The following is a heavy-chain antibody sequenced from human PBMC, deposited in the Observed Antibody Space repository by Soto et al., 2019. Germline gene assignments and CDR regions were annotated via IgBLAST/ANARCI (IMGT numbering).Heavy chain of an antibody. CDR1: GYSFSEFR. CDR3: ARENWHFDY. V-gene: IGHV1-2*02. CDR2: VNPINGNT. Sequence: QVQLVQSGAEVKKPGASVKVSCKTSGYSFSEFRMHWVRQAPGQGLEWMGWVNPINGNTNYAQDFQGRVTMTRDASTKTVYMELSSLTSDDTSTWYCARENWHFDYWGQGTLITVSS. J-gene: IGHJ4*02.